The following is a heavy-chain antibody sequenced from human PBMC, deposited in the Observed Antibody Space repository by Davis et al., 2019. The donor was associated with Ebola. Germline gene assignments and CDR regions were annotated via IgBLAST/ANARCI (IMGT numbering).Heavy chain of an antibody. CDR2: ISNSGLTI. Sequence: GESLKISCETSGFSFSDYFMSWIRQAPGKGPEWIASISNSGLTIEYAASPKGQFTISRDNAKNSLYLQMNSLRPEDTAVYYCARETLKWYFDLWGRGTLVTVSS. V-gene: IGHV3-11*01. J-gene: IGHJ2*01. CDR1: GFSFSDYF. CDR3: ARETLKWYFDL.